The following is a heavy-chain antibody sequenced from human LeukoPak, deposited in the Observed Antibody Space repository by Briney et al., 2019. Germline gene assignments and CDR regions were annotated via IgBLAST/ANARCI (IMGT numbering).Heavy chain of an antibody. D-gene: IGHD3-10*01. CDR2: ISSSSSYI. CDR1: GFTFSSYG. J-gene: IGHJ4*02. CDR3: ARAPYGSGSYSGSDY. Sequence: KAGGSLRLSCAASGFTFSSYGMNWVRQAPGKGLEWVSSISSSSSYIYYADSVKGRFTISRDNAKNSLYLQMNSLRAEDTAVYYCARAPYGSGSYSGSDYWGQGTLVTVSS. V-gene: IGHV3-21*01.